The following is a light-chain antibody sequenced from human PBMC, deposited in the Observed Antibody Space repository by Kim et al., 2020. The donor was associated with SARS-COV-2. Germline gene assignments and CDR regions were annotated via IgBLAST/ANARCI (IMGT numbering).Light chain of an antibody. Sequence: SAATGDRVTITCRASRDISSYLACYQQKPGKAPKLLLYAAPTLQGGVPSRFSGSGSGTDFTLTISCLQSEDFATYYCQQYYSYPLTFGGGTKVEIK. CDR2: AAP. CDR3: QQYYSYPLT. V-gene: IGKV1-8*01. J-gene: IGKJ4*01. CDR1: RDISSY.